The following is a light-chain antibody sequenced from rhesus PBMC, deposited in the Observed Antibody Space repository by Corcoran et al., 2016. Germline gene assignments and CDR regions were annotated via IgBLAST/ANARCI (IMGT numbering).Light chain of an antibody. Sequence: DIQMTQSPSSLSASVGDRVTITCRTSENVNNYLNWYQQKPGKAPKLLIYKASTLQSGVPSRFSGSGSGTDYTFPISSLQSEDVATYSCQHNYGTPLTFGGGTKVEIK. V-gene: IGKV1-74*01. CDR1: ENVNNY. CDR3: QHNYGTPLT. J-gene: IGKJ4*01. CDR2: KAS.